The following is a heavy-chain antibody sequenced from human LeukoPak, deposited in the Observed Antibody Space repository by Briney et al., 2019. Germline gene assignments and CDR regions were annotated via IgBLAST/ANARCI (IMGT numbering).Heavy chain of an antibody. CDR2: IRSKANSYAT. J-gene: IGHJ3*02. D-gene: IGHD1-26*01. V-gene: IGHV3-73*01. Sequence: GGSLRLSCAASGFTFSGSAMHWVRQASGKGLEWVGRIRSKANSYATAYAASVKGRFTISRDDSKNTAYLQMNSLKTEDTAVYYCAKGRWGSYVDIWGQGTLVTVSS. CDR1: GFTFSGSA. CDR3: AKGRWGSYVDI.